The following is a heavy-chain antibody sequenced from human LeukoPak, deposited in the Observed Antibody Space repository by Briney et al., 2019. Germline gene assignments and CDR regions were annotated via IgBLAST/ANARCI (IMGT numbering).Heavy chain of an antibody. J-gene: IGHJ6*03. V-gene: IGHV4-39*02. CDR3: ARNGSGIYNDYYYSNMDV. CDR1: GASVSVACYY. Sequence: SETLSPTRSLSGASVSVACYYSGWLRQPPGKGLEWFGSVYYSGSTYYNPSLRSRVTISVDTSKNHFSLKMSSVTAADTAVYYCARNGSGIYNDYYYSNMDVWGKGTTVTVSS. D-gene: IGHD3-10*01. CDR2: VYYSGST.